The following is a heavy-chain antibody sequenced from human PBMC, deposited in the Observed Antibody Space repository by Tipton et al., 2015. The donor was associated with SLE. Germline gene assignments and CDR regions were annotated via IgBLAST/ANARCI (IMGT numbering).Heavy chain of an antibody. D-gene: IGHD6-19*01. CDR3: ARDSPTVAGTFDS. J-gene: IGHJ4*02. Sequence: TLSLTCIVSGGSISNYYWTWIRQPPGKGLEYLGYISYSGATNYNASLRGRVSISVDTSKSHFSLKLTSVTAADSAVYYCARDSPTVAGTFDSWGQGALVIVSA. CDR2: ISYSGAT. V-gene: IGHV4-59*12. CDR1: GGSISNYY.